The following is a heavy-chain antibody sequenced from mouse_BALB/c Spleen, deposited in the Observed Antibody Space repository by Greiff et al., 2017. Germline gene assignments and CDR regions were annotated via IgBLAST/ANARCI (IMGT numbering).Heavy chain of an antibody. CDR1: GYTFTDYA. V-gene: IGHV1S137*01. CDR3: ARGGGYPDY. CDR2: ISTYYGDA. D-gene: IGHD2-2*01. Sequence: VQLQQSGAELVRPGVSVKISCKGSGYTFTDYAMHWVKQSHAKSLEWIGVISTYYGDASYNQKFKGKATMTVDKSSSTAYMELARLTSEDSAIYYCARGGGYPDYWGQGTTLTVSS. J-gene: IGHJ2*01.